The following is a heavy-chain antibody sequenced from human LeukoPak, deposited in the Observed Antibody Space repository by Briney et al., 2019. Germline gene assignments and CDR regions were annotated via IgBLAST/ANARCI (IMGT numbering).Heavy chain of an antibody. CDR3: ARGPVAGIYWYFDL. CDR2: IIPIFGTA. Sequence: SVKVSCKASGGTFSSYAISWVRQAPGQGLEWMGGIIPIFGTANYAQKFQGRVTITADKSTSTAYMELSSLRSEDTAVYYCARGPVAGIYWYFDLWGRGTLVTVSS. V-gene: IGHV1-69*06. J-gene: IGHJ2*01. CDR1: GGTFSSYA. D-gene: IGHD6-19*01.